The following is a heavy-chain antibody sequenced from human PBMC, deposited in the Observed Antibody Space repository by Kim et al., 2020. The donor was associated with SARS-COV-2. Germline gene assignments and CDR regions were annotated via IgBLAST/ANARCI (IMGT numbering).Heavy chain of an antibody. Sequence: ASVKVSCKASGYTFSSNYIHWVRQAPGQGLEWMGIINPVGYRLNYARKFEGRITMTTDTSTRTVFLEVNSLTSNDTAVYFCARGGYGEYGNYYYHALDVWGQGPTVTVSS. J-gene: IGHJ6*02. V-gene: IGHV1-46*01. D-gene: IGHD4-17*01. CDR2: INPVGYRL. CDR1: GYTFSSNY. CDR3: ARGGYGEYGNYYYHALDV.